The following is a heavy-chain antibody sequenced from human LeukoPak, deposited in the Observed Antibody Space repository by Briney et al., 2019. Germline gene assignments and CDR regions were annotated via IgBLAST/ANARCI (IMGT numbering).Heavy chain of an antibody. J-gene: IGHJ4*02. CDR3: ASLGPPYGNFDY. Sequence: PSETLSLTCTVSGVSISSSSYYWGWIRQPPGKGLEWIGSLYKSGTAYYIPSLKSRVTISVDTSKNQFSLKLSSVTAADTAVYYCASLGPPYGNFDYWGQGTLVTVSS. V-gene: IGHV4-39*07. CDR2: LYKSGTA. CDR1: GVSISSSSYY. D-gene: IGHD2-8*01.